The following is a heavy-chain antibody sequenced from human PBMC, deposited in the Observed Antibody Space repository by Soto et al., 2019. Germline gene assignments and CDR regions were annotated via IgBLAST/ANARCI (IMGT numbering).Heavy chain of an antibody. D-gene: IGHD3-3*01. Sequence: GGSLRLSCAASGFTFSSYGVHWVRQAPGKGLEWVPVKSYDGSNKYYADSVKGRFTISRDNSKNTLYLQMNSLRAEDTAVYYCAKENYDFWSGYPEAFDIWGQGTMVTVSS. J-gene: IGHJ3*02. CDR2: KSYDGSNK. V-gene: IGHV3-30*18. CDR3: AKENYDFWSGYPEAFDI. CDR1: GFTFSSYG.